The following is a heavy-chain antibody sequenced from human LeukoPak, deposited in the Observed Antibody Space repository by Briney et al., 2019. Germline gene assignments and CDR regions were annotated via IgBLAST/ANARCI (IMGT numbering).Heavy chain of an antibody. CDR3: ARDLTYKYYYDSSGLD. D-gene: IGHD3-22*01. Sequence: GGSLRLSCAASGFTFSSYEMNWVRQAPGKGLEWVSYISSSGSTIYYADSVKGRFTISRDNAKNSLYLQMNSLRAEDTAVYYCARDLTYKYYYDSSGLDWGQGTLVTVSS. J-gene: IGHJ4*02. CDR2: ISSSGSTI. V-gene: IGHV3-48*03. CDR1: GFTFSSYE.